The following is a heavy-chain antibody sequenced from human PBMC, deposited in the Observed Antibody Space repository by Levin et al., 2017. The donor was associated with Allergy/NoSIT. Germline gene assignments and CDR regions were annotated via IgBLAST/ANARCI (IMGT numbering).Heavy chain of an antibody. CDR2: IYPGDSDT. J-gene: IGHJ4*02. Sequence: GESLKISCKASGYWFSTSWIGWVRQMPGKGLEWMGSIYPGDSDTRYSPSFQGQVTISADKSVTTAYLQWSSLKVSDTAIYYCARRAMTVEYFDCWGQGTLVTVSS. CDR1: GYWFSTSW. CDR3: ARRAMTVEYFDC. V-gene: IGHV5-51*01. D-gene: IGHD6-19*01.